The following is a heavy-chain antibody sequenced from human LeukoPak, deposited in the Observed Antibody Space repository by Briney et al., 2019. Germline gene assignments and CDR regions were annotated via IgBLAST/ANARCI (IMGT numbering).Heavy chain of an antibody. CDR3: ARAGRGNSGYVYGGGRGFDY. D-gene: IGHD5-12*01. CDR1: GGSISGGGYY. Sequence: PSQTLSLTCTVSGGSISGGGYYWSWIRQHPGKGLEWIGYIYYSGSTYYNPSLKSRVTISVDTSKNQFSLKLSSVTAADTAVYYCARAGRGNSGYVYGGGRGFDYWGQGTLATVSS. J-gene: IGHJ4*02. CDR2: IYYSGST. V-gene: IGHV4-31*03.